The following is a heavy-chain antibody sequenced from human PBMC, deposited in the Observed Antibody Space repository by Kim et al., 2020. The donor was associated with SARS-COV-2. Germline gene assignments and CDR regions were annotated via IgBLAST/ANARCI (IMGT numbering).Heavy chain of an antibody. CDR1: GFTFSSYA. CDR2: ISSNGGST. Sequence: GGSLRLSCAASGFTFSSYAMHWVRQAPGKGLEYVSAISSNGGSTYYANSVKGRFTISRDNSKNTLYLQMGSLRAEDMAVYYCARDKLAAGTNWFDPWGQGTLVTVSS. CDR3: ARDKLAAGTNWFDP. V-gene: IGHV3-64*01. D-gene: IGHD6-13*01. J-gene: IGHJ5*02.